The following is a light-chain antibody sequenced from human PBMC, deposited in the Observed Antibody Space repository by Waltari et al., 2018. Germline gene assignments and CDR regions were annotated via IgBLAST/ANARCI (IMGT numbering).Light chain of an antibody. J-gene: IGKJ5*01. CDR3: QQRHSYPIT. V-gene: IGKV1-9*01. CDR1: QGISSY. CDR2: TAS. Sequence: DIQLTQSPSFLSASVGDRVTITSRSSQGISSYLAWYQQKPGKAPKLLIHTASTLQGGVPSRFSGSGSGTDFTLTISSLQPEDFATYYCQQRHSYPITFGQGTRLEIK.